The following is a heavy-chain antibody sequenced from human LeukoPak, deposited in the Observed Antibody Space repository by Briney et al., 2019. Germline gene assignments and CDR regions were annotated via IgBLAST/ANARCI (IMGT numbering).Heavy chain of an antibody. CDR3: AKDPRRAHLS. CDR1: GFTFSDYY. J-gene: IGHJ4*02. CDR2: ISSSGSTI. D-gene: IGHD3-16*01. V-gene: IGHV3-11*01. Sequence: GGSLRLSCAASGFTFSDYYMSWIRQAPGKGLEWVSYISSSGSTIYYADSAKGRFTISRDNAKSSLYLQMNSLRAEDTAVYYCAKDPRRAHLSWGQGTLVTVSS.